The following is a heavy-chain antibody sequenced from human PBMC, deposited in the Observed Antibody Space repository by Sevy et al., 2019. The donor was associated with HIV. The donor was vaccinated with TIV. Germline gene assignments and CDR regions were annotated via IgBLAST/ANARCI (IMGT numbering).Heavy chain of an antibody. CDR3: ARSPPVVVVPGAPSWFDP. J-gene: IGHJ5*02. V-gene: IGHV4-61*01. Sequence: SETLSLTCTVSGVSVSSDNYYWIWIRQSPGKGLEWIGYIFYTGNTNYNPSLKSRVTISVDTSKSQFSLKLNSVTAVDSAVYFCARSPPVVVVPGAPSWFDPWGQGTLVTVSS. CDR1: GVSVSSDNYY. CDR2: IFYTGNT. D-gene: IGHD2-2*01.